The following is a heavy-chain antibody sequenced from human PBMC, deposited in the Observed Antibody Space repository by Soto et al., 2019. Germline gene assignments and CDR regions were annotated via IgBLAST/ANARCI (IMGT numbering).Heavy chain of an antibody. CDR3: TAGYYDEIWGTYRYIDY. Sequence: PGGSLRLSCVASGFTFSKAWMSWVRQAPGKGLEWVGRIKSKTDGGTTDYAAPVKGRFTMSRDDSKYTLYLQMNSLQTEDTAVYYCTAGYYDEIWGTYRYIDYWGQGTLVTVYS. D-gene: IGHD3-16*02. V-gene: IGHV3-15*01. CDR2: IKSKTDGGTT. CDR1: GFTFSKAW. J-gene: IGHJ4*02.